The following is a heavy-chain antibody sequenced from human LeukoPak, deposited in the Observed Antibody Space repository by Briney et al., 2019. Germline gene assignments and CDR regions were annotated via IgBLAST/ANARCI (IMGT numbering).Heavy chain of an antibody. D-gene: IGHD3-3*01. J-gene: IGHJ4*02. CDR1: GFTFSNHW. CDR3: ARVEWMGRMDY. V-gene: IGHV3-7*04. CDR2: IKQDGSEA. Sequence: PGGSLRLSCAASGFTFSNHWMSWVRQAPGKGLEWVANIKQDGSEAYDGDSVRGRFTISRDNAKNSLYLQMNSLRAEGTAVYYCARVEWMGRMDYWGQGTLITVSS.